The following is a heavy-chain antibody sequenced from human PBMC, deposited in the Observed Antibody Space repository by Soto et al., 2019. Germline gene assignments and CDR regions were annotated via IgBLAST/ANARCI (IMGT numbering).Heavy chain of an antibody. V-gene: IGHV3-53*01. CDR2: LYDDGRT. CDR1: GFTVSSNY. Sequence: LRLSCAASGFTVSSNYMSWVRQAPGKGLEWVSVLYDDGRTFYADSVKGRFTISRDNSKNTLYLQMNSLRAEDTAVYYCARVGYGDYQSYFDYWGQGTLVTVSS. J-gene: IGHJ4*02. D-gene: IGHD4-17*01. CDR3: ARVGYGDYQSYFDY.